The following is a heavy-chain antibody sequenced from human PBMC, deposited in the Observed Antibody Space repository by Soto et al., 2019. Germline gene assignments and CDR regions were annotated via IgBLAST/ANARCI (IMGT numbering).Heavy chain of an antibody. Sequence: ASVKVSCKASGYTFTSYGISWVRQAPGQGLEWMGWISAYNGNTNYAQKLQGRVTMTTDTSTSTAYMELRSLRSDDTAVYYCARDLQYYDFNNWFDPWGQGTLVTVSS. J-gene: IGHJ5*02. D-gene: IGHD3-3*01. CDR2: ISAYNGNT. CDR1: GYTFTSYG. V-gene: IGHV1-18*01. CDR3: ARDLQYYDFNNWFDP.